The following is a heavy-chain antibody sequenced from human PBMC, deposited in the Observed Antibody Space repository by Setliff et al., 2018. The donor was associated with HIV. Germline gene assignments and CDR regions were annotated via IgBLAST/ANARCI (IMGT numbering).Heavy chain of an antibody. CDR1: GGSFSAYY. D-gene: IGHD3-22*01. CDR2: INHSGST. J-gene: IGHJ6*03. V-gene: IGHV4-34*01. CDR3: ARSDLDNGSGYFDYYSYYMDV. Sequence: PSETLSLTCAVYGGSFSAYYWTWIRRPPGKGLEWIGEINHSGSTNYNPSLKSRVTISVDTSKNQFSLKLRSVTAADTAIYYCARSDLDNGSGYFDYYSYYMDVWGRGTTVTVSS.